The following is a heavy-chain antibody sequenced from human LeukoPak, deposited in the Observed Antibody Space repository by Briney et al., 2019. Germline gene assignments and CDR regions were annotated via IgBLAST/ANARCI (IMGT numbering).Heavy chain of an antibody. D-gene: IGHD1-26*01. Sequence: GGSLRLSCAASGFTFSSYGMHWVRQAPGKGLEGGAVISDDGSNKYYADSVKGRFTISRDNSKNTLYLQMNSLRPEDTAVYYCAKESLGSGSQYGSYHDYWGQGTLVTVSS. CDR1: GFTFSSYG. CDR3: AKESLGSGSQYGSYHDY. V-gene: IGHV3-30*18. CDR2: ISDDGSNK. J-gene: IGHJ4*02.